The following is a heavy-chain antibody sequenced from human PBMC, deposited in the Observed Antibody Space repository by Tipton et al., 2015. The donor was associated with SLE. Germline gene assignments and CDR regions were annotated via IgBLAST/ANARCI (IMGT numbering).Heavy chain of an antibody. V-gene: IGHV4-34*01. J-gene: IGHJ4*02. CDR3: ARVEDYYDSSGYDY. CDR2: INHSGST. Sequence: TLSLTCAVYGGSFSGYYWSWIRQPPGKGLEWIGEINHSGSTNYNPSLKSRVTISVDTSKNQFSLKLSSVTAADTAVYYCARVEDYYDSSGYDYWGQGTLVTVSS. D-gene: IGHD3-22*01. CDR1: GGSFSGYY.